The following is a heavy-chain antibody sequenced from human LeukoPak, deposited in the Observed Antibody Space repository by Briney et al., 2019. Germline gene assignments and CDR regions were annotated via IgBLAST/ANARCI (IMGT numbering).Heavy chain of an antibody. CDR3: ARDGGSSVTSYNYYYMDV. D-gene: IGHD6-6*01. J-gene: IGHJ6*03. CDR2: ISAYTGST. V-gene: IGHV1-18*01. CDR1: GYRFSNYG. Sequence: ASVKVSCKASGYRFSNYGMNWVRQAPGQGLEWMGWISAYTGSTNYAQKFQGRVTVTTDTSTSTAYMELRSLTSDDTAVYFCARDGGSSVTSYNYYYMDVWGKGTTAIVSS.